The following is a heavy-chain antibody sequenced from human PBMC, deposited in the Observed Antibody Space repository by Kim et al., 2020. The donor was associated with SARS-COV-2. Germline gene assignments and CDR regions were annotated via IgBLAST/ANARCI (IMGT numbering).Heavy chain of an antibody. D-gene: IGHD3-3*01. V-gene: IGHV4-59*01. CDR3: ARDSHDFWSGSKIDY. Sequence: PPLQRRVPISVDTSKNQFSLKRSSVTAADTAVYYCARDSHDFWSGSKIDYWGQGTLVTVSS. J-gene: IGHJ4*02.